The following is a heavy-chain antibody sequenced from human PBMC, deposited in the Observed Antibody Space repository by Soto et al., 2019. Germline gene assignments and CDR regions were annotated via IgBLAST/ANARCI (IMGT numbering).Heavy chain of an antibody. CDR1: GFIFGSQW. J-gene: IGHJ4*02. V-gene: IGHV3-74*01. CDR3: ARDVPGLGIDY. CDR2: INSDGTTT. Sequence: GGSLRLSCAASGFIFGSQWMHWVRQVPGKGLLWVSYINSDGTTTGYADSVKGRFTISRDNAKNTVYLQMDSLGVDDTAVYFCARDVPGLGIDYWGQGTLVTASS.